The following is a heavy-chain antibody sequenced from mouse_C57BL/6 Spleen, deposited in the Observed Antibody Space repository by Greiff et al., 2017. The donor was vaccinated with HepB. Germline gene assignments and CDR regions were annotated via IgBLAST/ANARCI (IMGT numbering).Heavy chain of an antibody. D-gene: IGHD3-2*02. CDR3: ARSEAQEDY. Sequence: QVQLQQSGAELVRPGTSVKVSCKASGYAFTNYLIEWVKQRPGQGLEWIGVINPGSGGTNYNEKFKGKATLTADKSSSTAYMQLSSLTSEDSAVYFCARSEAQEDYWGQGTSVTVSS. CDR2: INPGSGGT. V-gene: IGHV1-54*01. J-gene: IGHJ4*01. CDR1: GYAFTNYL.